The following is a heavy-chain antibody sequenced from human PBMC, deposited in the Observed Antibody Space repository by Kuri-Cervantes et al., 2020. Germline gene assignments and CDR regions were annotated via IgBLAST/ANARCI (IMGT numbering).Heavy chain of an antibody. CDR1: GYTFTSYD. V-gene: IGHV1-8*01. Sequence: ASVKVSCKASGYTFTSYDINWVRQATGQGLEWMGWMNPNSGNTGYAQKFQGRVTMTTDTSTSTAYMELRSLRSDDTAVYYCARDRGGFYGSGSYYSLSAGWFDPWGQGTLVTVSS. D-gene: IGHD3-10*01. CDR2: MNPNSGNT. J-gene: IGHJ5*02. CDR3: ARDRGGFYGSGSYYSLSAGWFDP.